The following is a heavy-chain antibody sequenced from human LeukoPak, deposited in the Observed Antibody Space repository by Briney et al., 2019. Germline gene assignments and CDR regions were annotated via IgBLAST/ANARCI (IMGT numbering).Heavy chain of an antibody. J-gene: IGHJ3*02. D-gene: IGHD4-17*01. V-gene: IGHV3-21*01. CDR2: ISSSSSYI. Sequence: PGRSLRLSCAASGFTFSSYSMNWVRQAPGKGLEWVSSISSSSSYIYYADSVKGRFTISRDNAKDSLYLQMNSLRAEDTAVYYCARDRPLDYGDYVGAFDIWGQGTMVTVSS. CDR1: GFTFSSYS. CDR3: ARDRPLDYGDYVGAFDI.